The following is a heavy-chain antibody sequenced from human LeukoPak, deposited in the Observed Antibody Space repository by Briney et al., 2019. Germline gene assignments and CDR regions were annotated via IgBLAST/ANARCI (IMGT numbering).Heavy chain of an antibody. Sequence: ASVKVSCKASGYTFTSYYMHWVRQAPGQGLEWMGIINPSGGSTSYAQKFQGRVTMTRDMSTSTVYMELSSLRSEDTAVYYCARGVVVVPAATPTGYYYYMDVWGKGTTVTVSS. V-gene: IGHV1-46*01. CDR1: GYTFTSYY. CDR2: INPSGGST. J-gene: IGHJ6*03. D-gene: IGHD2-2*01. CDR3: ARGVVVVPAATPTGYYYYMDV.